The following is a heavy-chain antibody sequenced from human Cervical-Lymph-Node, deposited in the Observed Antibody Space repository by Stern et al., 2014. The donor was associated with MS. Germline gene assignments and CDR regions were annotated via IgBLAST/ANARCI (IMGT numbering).Heavy chain of an antibody. CDR1: GYSFTSYW. Sequence: DQLVQSGAEVKKPGESLKISCKGSGYSFTSYWIGWGRQMPGKGLDWMGIIYPGDSEARYSPSFQGQVTISADKSISTAYLQWSSLKASDTAMYYCARLRYSYGPGVGDYWGQGTLVTVSS. CDR3: ARLRYSYGPGVGDY. CDR2: IYPGDSEA. V-gene: IGHV5-51*03. J-gene: IGHJ4*02. D-gene: IGHD5-18*01.